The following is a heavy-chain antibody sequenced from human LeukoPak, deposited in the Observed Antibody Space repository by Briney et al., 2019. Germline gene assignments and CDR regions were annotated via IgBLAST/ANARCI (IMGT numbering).Heavy chain of an antibody. CDR3: ARNNAMDV. J-gene: IGHJ6*02. CDR2: VNRDGSGT. V-gene: IGHV3-7*03. Sequence: GGSLRLSCAASGFALSSHWMTWVRQVPGRGPEWVANVNRDGSGTYYLDSVKGRFTISKDNAKNSLYLQMNSLRAEDTALYHCARNNAMDVWGQGTTVIVSS. D-gene: IGHD2-8*01. CDR1: GFALSSHW.